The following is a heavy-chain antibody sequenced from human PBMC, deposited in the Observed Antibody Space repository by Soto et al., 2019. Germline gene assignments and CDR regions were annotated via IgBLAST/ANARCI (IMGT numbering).Heavy chain of an antibody. Sequence: PGGSLRLSCAASGFTFSSYGMHWVRQAPGKGLEWVAVISYDGSNKYYADSVKGRFTISRDNSKNTLYLQMNSLRAEDTAVYYCAKGIVVVPPAINYYYGMDVWGQGTTVTVSS. CDR2: ISYDGSNK. J-gene: IGHJ6*02. V-gene: IGHV3-30*18. CDR3: AKGIVVVPPAINYYYGMDV. CDR1: GFTFSSYG. D-gene: IGHD2-2*01.